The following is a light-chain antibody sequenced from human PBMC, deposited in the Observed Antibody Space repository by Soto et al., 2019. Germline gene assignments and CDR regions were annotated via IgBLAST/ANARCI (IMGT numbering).Light chain of an antibody. J-gene: IGKJ4*01. CDR2: DAS. CDR3: KQRSNWPLVT. Sequence: EIVLTQSPATLSLSPGERATLSCRASQGVSSYLAWYQQKPGQAPRLLIYDASNRATGIPARFSGSGSGTDFTLTISSLEPEDFAVYYCKQRSNWPLVTFGGGTKVDIK. CDR1: QGVSSY. V-gene: IGKV3-11*01.